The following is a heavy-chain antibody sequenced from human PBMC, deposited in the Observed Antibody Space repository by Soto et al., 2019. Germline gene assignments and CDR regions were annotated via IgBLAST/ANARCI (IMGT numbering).Heavy chain of an antibody. Sequence: GGSLRLSCAASGFTVSSNHMHWVRQAPGKGLEWVAIISYDGSNTYYADSVKGRFTISRDNSKNTLYLQMNSLRAEDTSVYYCAKEGGLSGSYYISSSYYFDYWGQGTLVTVSS. D-gene: IGHD1-26*01. CDR2: ISYDGSNT. CDR3: AKEGGLSGSYYISSSYYFDY. V-gene: IGHV3-30*18. J-gene: IGHJ4*02. CDR1: GFTVSSNH.